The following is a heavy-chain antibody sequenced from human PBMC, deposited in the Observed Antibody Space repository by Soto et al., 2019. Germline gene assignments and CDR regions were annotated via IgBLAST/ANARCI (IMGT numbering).Heavy chain of an antibody. Sequence: GGSLRLSCAASGFTFSSYSMSWVRQAPGKGLEWVSAISGSGGSTYYADSVKGRFTISRDNSKNTLYLQMNSLRAEDTAVYYCAKARTTVTTFSLNDRWGQGTLVTVSS. CDR1: GFTFSSYS. CDR3: AKARTTVTTFSLNDR. J-gene: IGHJ5*02. V-gene: IGHV3-23*01. D-gene: IGHD4-4*01. CDR2: ISGSGGST.